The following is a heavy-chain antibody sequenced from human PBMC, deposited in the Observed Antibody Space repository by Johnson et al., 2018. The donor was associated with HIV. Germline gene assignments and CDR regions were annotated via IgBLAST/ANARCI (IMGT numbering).Heavy chain of an antibody. CDR2: SSSGGST. V-gene: IGHV3-66*03. D-gene: IGHD5-24*01. Sequence: EVQLVESGGGLIQPGGSLRLSCAASGFTVSSNYMSWVRQAPGKGLEWVSVSSSGGSTYYADSVKGRFTISRDNSKNTLYLQMNSLRAEDTAVYYCAREGGDGYSPSAFDIWGQGTMLTVSS. CDR1: GFTVSSNY. CDR3: AREGGDGYSPSAFDI. J-gene: IGHJ3*02.